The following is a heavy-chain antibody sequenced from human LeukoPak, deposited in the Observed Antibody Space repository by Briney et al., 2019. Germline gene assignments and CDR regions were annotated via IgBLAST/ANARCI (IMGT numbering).Heavy chain of an antibody. CDR2: IIPIFGTA. J-gene: IGHJ6*03. CDR3: ARMGCSSTSCPGGLYYYYMDV. Sequence: GSSVKVSCKASGGTFSSYAISWVRQAPGQGLEWMGGIIPIFGTANYAQKFPGRVTITTDESTSTAYMELSSLRSEDTAVYYCARMGCSSTSCPGGLYYYYMDVWGKGTTVTVSS. D-gene: IGHD2-2*01. V-gene: IGHV1-69*05. CDR1: GGTFSSYA.